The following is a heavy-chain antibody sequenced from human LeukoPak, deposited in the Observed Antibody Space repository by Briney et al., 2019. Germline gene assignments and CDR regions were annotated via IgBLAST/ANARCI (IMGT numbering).Heavy chain of an antibody. V-gene: IGHV4-38-2*02. D-gene: IGHD3-22*01. CDR2: IYHSGST. CDR3: AKSAYYDASGYYREYYFDY. Sequence: SETLSLTCTVSGYSISSGYYWGWIRQPPGKGLEWIGSIYHSGSTYYNPSLRSRVTISVDTSKNQFSLKLSSVTAADTAVYYCAKSAYYDASGYYREYYFDYWGQGTLVTVSS. J-gene: IGHJ4*02. CDR1: GYSISSGYY.